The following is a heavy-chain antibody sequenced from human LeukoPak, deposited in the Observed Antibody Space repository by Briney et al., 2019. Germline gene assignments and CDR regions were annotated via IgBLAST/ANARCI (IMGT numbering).Heavy chain of an antibody. D-gene: IGHD4-23*01. CDR2: INPNSGGT. CDR3: ARVHSDRELRWSSDYYYYMDV. V-gene: IGHV1-2*02. J-gene: IGHJ6*03. Sequence: ASVKVSCKASGYTFTGYYMHWVRQAPGQGLEWMGWINPNSGGTNYAQKFQGRVTMTRDTSISTAYMELSRLRSDDTAVYYCARVHSDRELRWSSDYYYYMDVWGKGTTVTVSS. CDR1: GYTFTGYY.